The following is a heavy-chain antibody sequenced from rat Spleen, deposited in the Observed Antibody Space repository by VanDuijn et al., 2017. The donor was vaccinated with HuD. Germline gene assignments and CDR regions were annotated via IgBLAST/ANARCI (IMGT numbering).Heavy chain of an antibody. CDR2: ITYDGIST. CDR1: GFTFSDYY. J-gene: IGHJ3*01. Sequence: EVQLVESDGGLVQPGRSLKLSCAASGFTFSDYYMAWVRQAPTKGLEWVATITYDGISTYYRDSVKGRFTISRDNAKSTLFLRMDSLRSEDTATYYCARHGVNYGAYNWFAYWGQGTLVTVSS. CDR3: ARHGVNYGAYNWFAY. D-gene: IGHD1-11*01. V-gene: IGHV5-29*01.